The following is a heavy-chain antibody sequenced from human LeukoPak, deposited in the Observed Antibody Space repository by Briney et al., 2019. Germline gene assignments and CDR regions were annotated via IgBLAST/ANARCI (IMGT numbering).Heavy chain of an antibody. CDR3: ATRDCSGSGCGYYYMGV. CDR2: IQHDGRDR. J-gene: IGHJ6*03. D-gene: IGHD2-15*01. CDR1: GFTFSSYG. V-gene: IGHV3-30*02. Sequence: GGSLRLSCAASGFTFSSYGMYWVRQAPGKGLEGVAFIQHDGRDRYYADSVKGRFTTSRDNSKDTLYLQMNSLRAEDMALYYCATRDCSGSGCGYYYMGVWGKGTTVTVS.